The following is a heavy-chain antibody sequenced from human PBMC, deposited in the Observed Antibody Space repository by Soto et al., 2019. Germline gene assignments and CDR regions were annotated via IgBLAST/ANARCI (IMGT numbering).Heavy chain of an antibody. J-gene: IGHJ4*02. D-gene: IGHD4-17*01. V-gene: IGHV4-4*02. Sequence: SETLSLTCAVSGGSISSSNWWSWVRQPPGKGLEWIGEIYHSGSTNYNPSLKRRVIILVDKSKNQFSLKLSSVTAADTAVYYCARVNGDRYFDYWGQGTLVTVSS. CDR2: IYHSGST. CDR3: ARVNGDRYFDY. CDR1: GGSISSSNW.